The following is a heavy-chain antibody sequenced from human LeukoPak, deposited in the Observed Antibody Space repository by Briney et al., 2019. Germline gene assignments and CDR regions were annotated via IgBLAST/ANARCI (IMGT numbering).Heavy chain of an antibody. CDR3: ARDNYDSSGYPFDY. CDR1: GYTFTSYG. CDR2: ISAYNGNT. D-gene: IGHD3-22*01. Sequence: ASVKVSCKASGYTFTSYGISWARQAPGQGLEWMGWISAYNGNTNYAQKLQGRVTMTTDTSTSTAYMELRSLRSDDTAVYYCARDNYDSSGYPFDYWGQGTLVTVSS. V-gene: IGHV1-18*01. J-gene: IGHJ4*02.